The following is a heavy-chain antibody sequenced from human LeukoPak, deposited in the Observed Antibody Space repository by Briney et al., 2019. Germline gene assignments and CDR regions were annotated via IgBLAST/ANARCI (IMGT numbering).Heavy chain of an antibody. J-gene: IGHJ3*02. CDR1: GYTFTSYA. CDR2: INTNTGNP. V-gene: IGHV7-4-1*02. CDR3: AREYYSDSSAYLDAFDI. Sequence: ASVKVSCKASGYTFTSYAMNWVRQAPGQGPEWMGWINTNTGNPTYAQGFTGRFVFSLGTSVSTAYLQISSLKAEDTAVYFCAREYYSDSSAYLDAFDIWGQGTMVTVSS. D-gene: IGHD3-22*01.